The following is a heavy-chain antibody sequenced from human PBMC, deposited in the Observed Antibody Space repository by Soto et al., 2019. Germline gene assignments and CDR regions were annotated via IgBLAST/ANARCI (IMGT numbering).Heavy chain of an antibody. CDR2: ISAYNGNT. CDR3: ARGSSSWYDYYYYGMDV. D-gene: IGHD6-13*01. V-gene: IGHV1-18*04. CDR1: GYTFTSYG. J-gene: IGHJ6*02. Sequence: GASVKVSCKASGYTFTSYGISWVRQAPGQGLEWMGWISAYNGNTNYAQKLQGGVTVTTDTSTSTAYMELRSLRSDDTAVYYCARGSSSWYDYYYYGMDVWGQGTTVTVSS.